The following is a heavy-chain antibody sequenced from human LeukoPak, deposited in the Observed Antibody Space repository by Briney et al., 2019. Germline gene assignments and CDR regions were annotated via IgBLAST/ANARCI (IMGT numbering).Heavy chain of an antibody. V-gene: IGHV1-8*01. Sequence: GASVKVSCKASGYTFTSYDINWVRQATGQGLEWMGWMNPNSGNTGYAQKFQGRVTMTRNTSISTAYMELSSLRSEDTAVYYCARGSSGSYGHYYYYMDVWGKGTTVTVSS. CDR2: MNPNSGNT. CDR1: GYTFTSYD. D-gene: IGHD1-26*01. CDR3: ARGSSGSYGHYYYYMDV. J-gene: IGHJ6*03.